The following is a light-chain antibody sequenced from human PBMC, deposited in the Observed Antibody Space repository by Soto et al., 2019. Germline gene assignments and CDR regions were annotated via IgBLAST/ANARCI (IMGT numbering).Light chain of an antibody. CDR1: QGIGND. J-gene: IGKJ3*01. CDR3: QQDHNYPFI. CDR2: AAS. V-gene: IGKV1-6*01. Sequence: AIQMTQSPSSLPASVGDRVTITCRASQGIGNDLGWYQQKAGKDPKLLIYAASTLQSGVPSRVRGSGSGTDFTLTISSLQPEDFATYYCQQDHNYPFIFGPGTKVDIK.